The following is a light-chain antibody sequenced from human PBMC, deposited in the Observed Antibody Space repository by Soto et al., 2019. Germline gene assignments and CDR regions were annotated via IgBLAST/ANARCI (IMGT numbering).Light chain of an antibody. Sequence: EIVLTQSPDPLSLSPGERATLSCRASQSGSSSYLAWYQQRPGQPPRLLIYGVFTRADDIPDRFSGSGSGTDFTVTISSLQPEDFAVYYCQHYGYPQWTFGQGTKVEI. CDR3: QHYGYPQWT. CDR1: QSGSSSY. CDR2: GVF. V-gene: IGKV3-20*01. J-gene: IGKJ1*01.